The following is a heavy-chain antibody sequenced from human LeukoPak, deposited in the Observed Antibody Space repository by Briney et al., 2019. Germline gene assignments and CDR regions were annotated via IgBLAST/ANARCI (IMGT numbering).Heavy chain of an antibody. CDR1: GFTFSSYG. CDR3: ATRVDIVVVPAAI. V-gene: IGHV3-23*01. D-gene: IGHD2-2*01. J-gene: IGHJ4*02. CDR2: ISGSGDST. Sequence: GGSLRLSCAASGFTFSSYGMNWVRQAPGKGLEWVSGISGSGDSTYSADSVKGRFTISRDNAKNSLYLQMNSLRAEDTAVYYCATRVDIVVVPAAIWGQGTLVTVSS.